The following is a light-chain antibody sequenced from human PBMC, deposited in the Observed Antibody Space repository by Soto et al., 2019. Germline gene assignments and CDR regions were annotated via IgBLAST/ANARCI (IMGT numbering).Light chain of an antibody. CDR1: QGISSY. Sequence: AIRMTQSPSSLSASTGDRVNITCRASQGISSYLTWYQQKPGKAPKLINYAASTLQSGDTSKNSGSVSGIDFTLTISFLQSEDFATYYCQQYYSYPQVTFGQGTRLEIK. J-gene: IGKJ5*01. V-gene: IGKV1-8*01. CDR3: QQYYSYPQVT. CDR2: AAS.